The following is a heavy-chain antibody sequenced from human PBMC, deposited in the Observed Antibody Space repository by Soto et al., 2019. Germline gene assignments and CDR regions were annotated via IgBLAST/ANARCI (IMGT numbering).Heavy chain of an antibody. J-gene: IGHJ3*01. Sequence: QVQLQESGPGLVKPSETVSLICTVSGDSISGYYWSWIRQPAGKGLEWIGRIYSSGNANYNPSLKSRVSMSVDMSMNQFSLKVTSVTAADTAMYYCARADVFDLWGQGTKVTVSS. CDR2: IYSSGNA. CDR1: GDSISGYY. CDR3: ARADVFDL. V-gene: IGHV4-4*07.